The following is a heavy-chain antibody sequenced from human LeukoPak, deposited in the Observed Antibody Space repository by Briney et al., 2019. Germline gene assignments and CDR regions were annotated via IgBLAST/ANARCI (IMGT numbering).Heavy chain of an antibody. V-gene: IGHV4-39*01. J-gene: IGHJ5*02. CDR1: GGSISSSSYY. CDR3: ARHVVDEMEAAAGSVAGWFDP. CDR2: IYYSGST. D-gene: IGHD6-13*01. Sequence: PSETLSLTCTVSGGSISSSSYYWGWIRQPPGKGLERIGSIYYSGSTYYNPSLKSRVTISVDTSKNQFSLKLSSVTAADTAVYNCARHVVDEMEAAAGSVAGWFDPWGQGTLVTVSS.